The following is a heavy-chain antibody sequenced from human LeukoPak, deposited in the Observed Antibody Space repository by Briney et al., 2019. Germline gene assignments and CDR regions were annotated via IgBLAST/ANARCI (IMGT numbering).Heavy chain of an antibody. Sequence: PSETLSLTCTVSGGSIGSYYWSWIRQPPGKGLEWIGYIYSSGSSSYNPSLKSRVTTSIDTPKNQFSLKLSSVTAADTAVYYCARQQLVWDFWGQGTLVTVSS. CDR2: IYSSGSS. V-gene: IGHV4-59*01. D-gene: IGHD6-13*01. J-gene: IGHJ4*02. CDR3: ARQQLVWDF. CDR1: GGSIGSYY.